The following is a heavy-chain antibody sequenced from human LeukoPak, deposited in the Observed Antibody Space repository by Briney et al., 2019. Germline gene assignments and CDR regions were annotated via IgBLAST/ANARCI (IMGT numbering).Heavy chain of an antibody. V-gene: IGHV3-11*04. J-gene: IGHJ4*02. D-gene: IGHD2-21*02. CDR2: ISSSGSTI. CDR1: GFTFSDYY. CDR3: ASSSLDCGGDCYSGLDY. Sequence: PGGSLRLSCAASGFTFSDYYMSWIRQAPGKGLEWVSYISSSGSTIYYADSVKGRFTISRDNSKNTLYLQMNSLRAEDTAVYYCASSSLDCGGDCYSGLDYWGQGTLVTVSS.